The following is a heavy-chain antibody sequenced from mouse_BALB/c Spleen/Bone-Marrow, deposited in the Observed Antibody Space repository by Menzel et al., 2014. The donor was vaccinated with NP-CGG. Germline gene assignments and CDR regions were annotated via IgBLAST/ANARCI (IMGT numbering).Heavy chain of an antibody. V-gene: IGHV5-17*02. Sequence: EVKVEESGGGLVQPGGSRKLSCAASGFTFSSFGMHWVRQAPEKGLEWVAYISSGSRPIFYADTVKGRFTISRDNPKNTLFLQMTSLRSEDTAIYYCTRGGNWEDFDYWGQGTTLTVSS. CDR3: TRGGNWEDFDY. D-gene: IGHD4-1*01. CDR2: ISSGSRPI. J-gene: IGHJ2*01. CDR1: GFTFSSFG.